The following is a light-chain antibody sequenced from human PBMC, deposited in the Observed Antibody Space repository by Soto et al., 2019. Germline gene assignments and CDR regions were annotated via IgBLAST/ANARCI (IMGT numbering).Light chain of an antibody. J-gene: IGLJ1*01. Sequence: ALTQPRSVSGSPGQSVTVSCTGSSSNIGIYDFVSWFQQHPDEVPKLIIYDVTKRASGVPDRFSGHKSGNTAFLTISGLQSDDEADYFCCSYGGYYNYVFGTGTKVTVL. CDR2: DVT. V-gene: IGLV2-11*01. CDR1: SSNIGIYDF. CDR3: CSYGGYYNYV.